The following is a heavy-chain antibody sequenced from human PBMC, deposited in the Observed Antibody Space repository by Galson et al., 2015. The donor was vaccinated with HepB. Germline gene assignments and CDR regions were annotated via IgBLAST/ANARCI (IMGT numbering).Heavy chain of an antibody. D-gene: IGHD3-3*01. CDR1: GFTFSSYA. CDR2: ISYDGSNK. CDR3: ARVGMGSYDFWSGYFDY. J-gene: IGHJ4*02. V-gene: IGHV3-30-3*01. Sequence: SLRLSCAASGFTFSSYAMHWVRQAPGKGLEWVAVISYDGSNKYYADSVKGRFTISRDNSKNTLYLQMNSLRAEDTAVYYCARVGMGSYDFWSGYFDYWGQGTLVTVSS.